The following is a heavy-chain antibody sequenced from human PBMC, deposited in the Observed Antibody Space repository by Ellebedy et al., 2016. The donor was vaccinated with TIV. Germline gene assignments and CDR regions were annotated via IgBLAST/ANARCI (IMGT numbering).Heavy chain of an antibody. Sequence: GGSLRLXXAASGFTFSSYSMNWVRQAPGKGLEWVSSISSSSSYIYYADSVKGRFTISRDNAKNSLYLQMNSLRAEDTAVYYCARDRVGLAAAGTFFDYWGQGTLVTVSS. J-gene: IGHJ4*02. CDR3: ARDRVGLAAAGTFFDY. D-gene: IGHD6-13*01. CDR1: GFTFSSYS. V-gene: IGHV3-21*01. CDR2: ISSSSSYI.